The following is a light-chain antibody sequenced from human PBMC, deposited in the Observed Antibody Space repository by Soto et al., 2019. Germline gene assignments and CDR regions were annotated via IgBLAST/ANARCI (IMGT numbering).Light chain of an antibody. CDR2: DAS. CDR1: QSVSSY. J-gene: IGKJ1*01. CDR3: QQRSNWPVT. Sequence: EIVLTQSPGTLSLSPGDRATLSCRASQSVSSYLAWYQQKPGQAPRLLIYDASTRATGISARFSGSGSGTDFTLTISSLEPEDFAVYYCQQRSNWPVTFGQGTKVEVK. V-gene: IGKV3-11*01.